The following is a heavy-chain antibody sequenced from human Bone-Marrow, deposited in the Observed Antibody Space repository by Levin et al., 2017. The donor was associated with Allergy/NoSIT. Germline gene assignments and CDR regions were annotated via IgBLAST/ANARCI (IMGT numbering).Heavy chain of an antibody. V-gene: IGHV4-30-4*01. D-gene: IGHD6-13*01. CDR1: GGSISSGDYY. J-gene: IGHJ4*02. Sequence: LRLSCTVSGGSISSGDYYWSWIRQPPGKGLEWIGYIYYSGSTYYNPSLKSRVTISVDTSKNQFSLKLSSVTAADTAVYYCARGENTGYSSSWSFDYWGQGTLVTVSS. CDR3: ARGENTGYSSSWSFDY. CDR2: IYYSGST.